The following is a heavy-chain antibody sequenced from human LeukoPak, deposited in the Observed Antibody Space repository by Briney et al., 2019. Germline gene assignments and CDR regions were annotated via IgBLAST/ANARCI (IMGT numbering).Heavy chain of an antibody. D-gene: IGHD6-19*01. CDR1: GFTFNTYA. J-gene: IGHJ5*02. Sequence: PGGSLRLSCGTSGFTFNTYAMTWVRQAPGKGLGWVSVIDASGTKTHYADSVKGRFTISRDNSKNTLYLQMNSLRDEDTAVYHCARGPHYSTRWLTYFDPWGQGTLVTVSS. V-gene: IGHV3-23*05. CDR2: IDASGTKT. CDR3: ARGPHYSTRWLTYFDP.